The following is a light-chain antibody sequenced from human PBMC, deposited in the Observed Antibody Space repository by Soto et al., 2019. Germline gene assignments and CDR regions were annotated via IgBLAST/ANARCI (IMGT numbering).Light chain of an antibody. Sequence: EVVLTQSPGTLSLSPGERASLSCRASQSVSNNYLAWYQQKPVQSPKLLLFGSSDRATGIPDRFSGSGSGKDFTLTISRLEPEDFAVYYCQQYGSSPPYTFGQGTKLEIK. CDR1: QSVSNNY. J-gene: IGKJ2*01. CDR3: QQYGSSPPYT. CDR2: GSS. V-gene: IGKV3-20*01.